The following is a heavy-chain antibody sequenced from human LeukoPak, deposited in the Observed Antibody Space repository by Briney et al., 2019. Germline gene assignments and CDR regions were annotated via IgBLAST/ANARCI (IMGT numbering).Heavy chain of an antibody. CDR3: ARDRDYSNTERGFDY. D-gene: IGHD4-11*01. V-gene: IGHV1-2*02. CDR1: GYTFTGCY. Sequence: GASVKVSCKASGYTFTGCYMHWVRQAPGQGLEWMGWINPNSGETNSAQKFQGRVTMTGDTSISTAYMELRRVTSDDTAVYYCARDRDYSNTERGFDYWGQGTLVTVSS. CDR2: INPNSGET. J-gene: IGHJ4*02.